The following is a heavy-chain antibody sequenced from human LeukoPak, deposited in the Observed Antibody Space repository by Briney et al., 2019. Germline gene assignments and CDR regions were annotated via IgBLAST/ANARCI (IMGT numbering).Heavy chain of an antibody. CDR1: GGSISSYY. Sequence: SETLSLTCTVSGGSISSYYWSWIRQPPGKGLEWIGYIYYSGSTNYNPSLKSRVTISVDTSKNQFSLKLSSVTAADTAVYYCARDDPGAITIFGVARKVIDYWGQGTLVTVSS. CDR3: ARDDPGAITIFGVARKVIDY. CDR2: IYYSGST. D-gene: IGHD3-3*01. J-gene: IGHJ4*02. V-gene: IGHV4-59*12.